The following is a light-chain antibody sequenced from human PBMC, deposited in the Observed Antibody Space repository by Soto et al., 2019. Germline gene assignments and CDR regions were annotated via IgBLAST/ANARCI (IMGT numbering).Light chain of an antibody. V-gene: IGKV1-5*01. CDR1: QSVSGW. Sequence: DIRTTQYPPTLPLLLGDTVTXTCRASQSVSGWLAWYQQKPGEAPKLLIYDASSLTRGVPSRFCGSGSGTKFTLTIASLQPDHFASYYCHQYNIYSRTFGQGTKVDIK. CDR2: DAS. CDR3: HQYNIYSRT. J-gene: IGKJ1*01.